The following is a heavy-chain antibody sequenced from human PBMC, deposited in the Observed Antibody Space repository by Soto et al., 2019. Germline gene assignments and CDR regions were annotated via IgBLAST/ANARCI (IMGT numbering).Heavy chain of an antibody. CDR2: ISGSGGST. CDR3: AKLSKRDILNWLDP. V-gene: IGHV3-23*01. Sequence: GGSLRLSCAAFGFTFSSYAMSWVRQAPGKGLEWVSAISGSGGSTYYADSVKGRFTISRDNSKNTLYLQMNSLRAEDTAVYYCAKLSKRDILNWLDPWGQGTLVTVSS. J-gene: IGHJ5*02. CDR1: GFTFSSYA. D-gene: IGHD2-15*01.